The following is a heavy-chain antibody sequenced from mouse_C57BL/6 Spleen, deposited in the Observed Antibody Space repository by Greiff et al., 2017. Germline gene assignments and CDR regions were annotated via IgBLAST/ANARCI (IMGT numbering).Heavy chain of an antibody. D-gene: IGHD2-5*01. J-gene: IGHJ2*01. CDR1: GFNIKDYY. V-gene: IGHV14-1*01. CDR2: IDPEDGDT. Sequence: EVQLQQSGAALVRPGASVKLSCTASGFNIKDYYMHWVKQRPEQGLEWIGRIDPEDGDTEYAPQFQGKATMTADTSSNTAYLQLSSLTSEDTAVYYCTTGDSNWNFDYGGQGTTLTVSS. CDR3: TTGDSNWNFDY.